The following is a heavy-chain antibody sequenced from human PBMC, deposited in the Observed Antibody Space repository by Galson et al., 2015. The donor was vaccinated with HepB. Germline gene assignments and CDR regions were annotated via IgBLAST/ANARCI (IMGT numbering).Heavy chain of an antibody. Sequence: SLRLSCAASGFTFSNAWMSWVRQAPGKGLEWVGRIKSKTDGGTTDYAAPVKGRFTISRDDSKNTLYLQMNSLKTEDTAVYYCTTDRSLGYCSSTSCYDGGANDYWGQGTLVTVSS. D-gene: IGHD2-2*01. CDR2: IKSKTDGGTT. CDR1: GFTFSNAW. J-gene: IGHJ4*02. CDR3: TTDRSLGYCSSTSCYDGGANDY. V-gene: IGHV3-15*01.